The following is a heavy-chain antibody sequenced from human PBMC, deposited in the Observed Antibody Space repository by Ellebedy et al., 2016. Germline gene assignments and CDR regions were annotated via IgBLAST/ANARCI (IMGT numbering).Heavy chain of an antibody. CDR1: GGSISSYY. CDR2: INHSGST. CDR3: ARLMTTVTMEDY. D-gene: IGHD4-17*01. J-gene: IGHJ4*02. V-gene: IGHV4-34*01. Sequence: SETLSLXXTVSGGSISSYYWSWIRQPPGKGLEWIGEINHSGSTNYNPSLKSRVTISVDTSKNQFSLKLSSVTAADTAVYYCARLMTTVTMEDYWGQGTLVTVSS.